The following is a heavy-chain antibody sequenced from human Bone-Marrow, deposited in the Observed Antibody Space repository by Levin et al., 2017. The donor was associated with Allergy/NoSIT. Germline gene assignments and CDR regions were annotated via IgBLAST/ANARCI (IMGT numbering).Heavy chain of an antibody. D-gene: IGHD3-22*01. V-gene: IGHV3-13*04. CDR2: IHTASDT. Sequence: GGSLRLSCAASGFIFNNYDMHWVRQAPGKGLEWVSSIHTASDTYYAGSVKGRFTLSRENDKNSLHHQMNSLRDGDTAVHICAGGSGGYSTCAARINGFDNWGRGTMVTVSS. CDR3: AGGSGGYSTCAARINGFDN. CDR1: GFIFNNYD. J-gene: IGHJ3*02.